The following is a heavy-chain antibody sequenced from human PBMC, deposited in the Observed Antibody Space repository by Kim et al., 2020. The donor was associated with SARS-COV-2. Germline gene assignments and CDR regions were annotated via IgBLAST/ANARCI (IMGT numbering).Heavy chain of an antibody. D-gene: IGHD3-22*01. CDR3: ARAEGYYYDSSGYNWFDP. V-gene: IGHV1-3*01. J-gene: IGHJ5*02. Sequence: RGRVTMTRDTSASTAYMELSSLRSEDTAVYYCARAEGYYYDSSGYNWFDPWGQGTLVTVSS.